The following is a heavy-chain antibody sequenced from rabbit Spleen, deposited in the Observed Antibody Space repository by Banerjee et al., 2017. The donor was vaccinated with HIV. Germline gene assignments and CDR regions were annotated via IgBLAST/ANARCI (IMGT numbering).Heavy chain of an antibody. CDR2: INAATGKP. CDR3: ARDTGTSFSTYGMDL. V-gene: IGHV1S45*01. CDR1: GFSFSDRDV. J-gene: IGHJ6*01. D-gene: IGHD8-1*01. Sequence: QEQLVESGGGLVQPEGSLTLTCKASGFSFSDRDVMCWVRQAPGKGLEWIACINAATGKPVYATWAKGRFTISRTSSTTVTLQMTSLTAADTATYFCARDTGTSFSTYGMDLWGPGPLVTVS.